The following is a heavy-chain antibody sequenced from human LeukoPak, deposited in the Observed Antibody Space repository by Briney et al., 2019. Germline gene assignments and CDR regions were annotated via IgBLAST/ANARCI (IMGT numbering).Heavy chain of an antibody. D-gene: IGHD2-2*01. V-gene: IGHV3-7*01. CDR2: IKQDGSEK. Sequence: PGGSLRLSCAASGFTFSSYWMRWVHQAPGKGLEWVANIKQDGSEKYYVDSVKGRFTISRDNAKNSLYLQMNSLRAEDTAAYYCARVAPMAFDIWVQGTMVTVSS. CDR1: GFTFSSYW. CDR3: ARVAPMAFDI. J-gene: IGHJ3*02.